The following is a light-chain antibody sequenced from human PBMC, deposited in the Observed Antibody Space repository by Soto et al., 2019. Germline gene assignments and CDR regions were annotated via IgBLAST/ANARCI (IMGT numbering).Light chain of an antibody. J-gene: IGKJ2*01. V-gene: IGKV3-20*01. Sequence: EIALTQSPGTLYLSPRERATPSCSAIQSISSSYLAWYQQKPDQAPRLLTYVASSSATGIPDRFSGRGSGTDFGRTISRLQPEDLAVYYCQQYGRSPPYTCGQGPKLEL. CDR3: QQYGRSPPYT. CDR2: VAS. CDR1: QSISSSY.